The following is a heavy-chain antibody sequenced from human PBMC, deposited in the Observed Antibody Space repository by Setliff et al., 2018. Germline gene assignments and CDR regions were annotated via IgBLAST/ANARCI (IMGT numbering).Heavy chain of an antibody. V-gene: IGHV4-34*01. Sequence: PSETLSLTCAVYGGSFSTYFWSWIRQPPGKGLEWIGEINHSGDTNYNPSLKSRVTISADTPKNQFSLNLTSVTAADTAVYYCAWEQFVPFRDYYMDVWGKGTTVTVSS. J-gene: IGHJ6*03. CDR2: INHSGDT. CDR3: AWEQFVPFRDYYMDV. D-gene: IGHD6-6*01. CDR1: GGSFSTYF.